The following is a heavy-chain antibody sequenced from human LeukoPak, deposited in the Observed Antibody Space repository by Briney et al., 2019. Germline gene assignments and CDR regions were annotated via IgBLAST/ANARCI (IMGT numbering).Heavy chain of an antibody. CDR3: ARGGFDYYGTGRAFDV. J-gene: IGHJ4*02. Sequence: ASVKVSCKTSGYSFPTYGISWVRQAPGQGLEWRGGISNDNGITNYAPQFQGRVTLDTETCTSTAYMELRNLRSDDTAVYYCARGGFDYYGTGRAFDVWGQGTLVTVSS. D-gene: IGHD3-10*01. CDR2: ISNDNGIT. CDR1: GYSFPTYG. V-gene: IGHV1-18*01.